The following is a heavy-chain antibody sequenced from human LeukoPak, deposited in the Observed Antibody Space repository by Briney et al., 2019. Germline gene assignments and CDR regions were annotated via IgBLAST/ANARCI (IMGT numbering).Heavy chain of an antibody. V-gene: IGHV3-23*01. CDR1: GFTFSSYP. D-gene: IGHD3-10*01. Sequence: GGSLRLSSAASGFTFSSYPMTWVRQAPGKGLEWVSTIGSSAGDTHYADSVKGRFTISRDNSKNSLYLQMNSLRAEDTAVYYCAKYYYTSGSSGGRVFDYWGQGTLVTVSS. CDR2: IGSSAGDT. CDR3: AKYYYTSGSSGGRVFDY. J-gene: IGHJ4*02.